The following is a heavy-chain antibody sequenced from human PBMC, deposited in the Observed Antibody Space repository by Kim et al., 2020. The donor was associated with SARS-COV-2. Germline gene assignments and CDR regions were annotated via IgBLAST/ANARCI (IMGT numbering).Heavy chain of an antibody. CDR3: ASEAEYCSSTSCYESYIDY. CDR2: IYSGGST. V-gene: IGHV3-53*04. Sequence: GGSLRLSCAASGFTVSSNYMSWVRQAPGKGLEWVSVIYSGGSTYYADSAKGRFTISRHNSKNTLYLQMNSLRAEDTAVYYCASEAEYCSSTSCYESYIDYWAQRTLVTVSS. D-gene: IGHD2-2*01. CDR1: GFTVSSNY. J-gene: IGHJ4*02.